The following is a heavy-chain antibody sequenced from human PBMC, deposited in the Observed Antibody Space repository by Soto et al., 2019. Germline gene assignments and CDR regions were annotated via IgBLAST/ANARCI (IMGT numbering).Heavy chain of an antibody. D-gene: IGHD6-19*01. CDR1: GYTFTCYG. CDR2: SSAYNGNT. J-gene: IGHJ4*02. V-gene: IGHV1-18*04. Sequence: ASLKVSCKAAGYTFTCYGISWARQAPGQGLEWMGWSSAYNGNTNYAQKIQGRVTMTTDTYTITGYMELRSLRSDDTAVYYCARDPARYSSGWTLDFDCWGQGTLVTVSS. CDR3: ARDPARYSSGWTLDFDC.